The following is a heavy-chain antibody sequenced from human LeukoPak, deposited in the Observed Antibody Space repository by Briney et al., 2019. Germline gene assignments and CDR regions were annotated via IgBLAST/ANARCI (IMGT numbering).Heavy chain of an antibody. CDR1: GFTFSSYW. V-gene: IGHV3-74*01. Sequence: GGSPRLSCAASGFTFSSYWMHWVRQAPGKGLVWVSRINSDGSSTSYADSVKGRFTISRDTAKNSLYLQMNSLRAEDTALYYCARLKAAAGSNFDYWGQGTLVTVSS. CDR3: ARLKAAAGSNFDY. J-gene: IGHJ4*02. D-gene: IGHD6-13*01. CDR2: INSDGSST.